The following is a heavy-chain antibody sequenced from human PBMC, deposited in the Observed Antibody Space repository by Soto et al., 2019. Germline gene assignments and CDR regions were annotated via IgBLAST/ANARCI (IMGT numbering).Heavy chain of an antibody. V-gene: IGHV1-24*01. CDR1: GYTLTELS. CDR3: ATGGYCTNGVCYAPLPHDY. J-gene: IGHJ4*02. CDR2: FDPEDGET. D-gene: IGHD2-8*01. Sequence: ASVKVSCKVSGYTLTELSMHWVRQAPGKGLEWMGGFDPEDGETIYAQKFQGRVTMTEDTSTDTAYMELSSLRSEDTAVYYCATGGYCTNGVCYAPLPHDYWGQGTLVTVSS.